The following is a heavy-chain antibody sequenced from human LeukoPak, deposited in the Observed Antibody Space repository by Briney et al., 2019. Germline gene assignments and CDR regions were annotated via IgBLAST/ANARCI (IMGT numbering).Heavy chain of an antibody. D-gene: IGHD2-2*01. CDR1: GGSISSSSYY. V-gene: IGHV4-39*01. CDR3: ARQGPGKKYQLPVDY. Sequence: SETLSLTCTVSGGSISSSSYYWGWIRQPPGKGLEWIGSIYYSGSTYYNPSLKSRVTISVDTSKNQFSLKLSSVTAADTAVYYCARQGPGKKYQLPVDYWGQGTLVTVSS. CDR2: IYYSGST. J-gene: IGHJ4*02.